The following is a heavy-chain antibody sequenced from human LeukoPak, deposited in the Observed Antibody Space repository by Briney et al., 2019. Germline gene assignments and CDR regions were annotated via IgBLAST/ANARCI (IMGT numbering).Heavy chain of an antibody. CDR2: ISGSGGST. CDR3: AKSLVGMSSH. J-gene: IGHJ4*02. V-gene: IGHV3-23*01. CDR1: GGTFSSYA. D-gene: IGHD2-8*02. Sequence: SCKASGGTFSSYAMSWVRQAPGKGLEWVSAISGSGGSTYYADSVKGRFTISRDNSKNTLYLQMNSLRAEDTAVYYCAKSLVGMSSHWGQGTLVTVSS.